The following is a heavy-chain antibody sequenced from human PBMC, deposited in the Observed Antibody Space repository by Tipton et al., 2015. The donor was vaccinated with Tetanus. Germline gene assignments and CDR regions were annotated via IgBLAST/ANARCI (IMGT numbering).Heavy chain of an antibody. D-gene: IGHD5-18*01. CDR3: VRGRGLGAYSFGFEY. Sequence: TLSLTCTVSGASVRAGDYSWNWIRQPPGKGLEWLAYISYSGSTNSNYSLKSRITISQDTSKNQFSLKLTSVTAADTAVYYCVRGRGLGAYSFGFEYWGRGTHVSVSS. V-gene: IGHV4-61*08. J-gene: IGHJ4*02. CDR1: GASVRAGDYS. CDR2: ISYSGST.